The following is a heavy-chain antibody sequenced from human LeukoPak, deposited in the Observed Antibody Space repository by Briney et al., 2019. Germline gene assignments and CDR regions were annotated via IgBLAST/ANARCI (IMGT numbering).Heavy chain of an antibody. Sequence: GGSLRLSCAPSGFTFSAYAMNWVRQAPGKGLEWVSLISVSGDRTYYADSVKGRFTISRDNSKNMLYLQMNSLRAEDTAVYYCARVGDHFHWYLDLWGRGTLVTVSS. CDR1: GFTFSAYA. V-gene: IGHV3-23*01. CDR2: ISVSGDRT. D-gene: IGHD3-10*01. J-gene: IGHJ2*01. CDR3: ARVGDHFHWYLDL.